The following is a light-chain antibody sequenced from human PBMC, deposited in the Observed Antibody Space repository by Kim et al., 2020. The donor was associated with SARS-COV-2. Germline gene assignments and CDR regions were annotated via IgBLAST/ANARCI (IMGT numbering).Light chain of an antibody. CDR3: QQYGRSWT. CDR2: GTS. V-gene: IGKV3-20*01. J-gene: IGKJ1*01. Sequence: EIVLTQSPGTLSLSPGERATLSCRASQSVSNLAWYQQKPGQAPRLLIYGTSSRATGIPDRFSGSESGTDFTLTINRLEPEDFAVYYCQQYGRSWTFGQGTKVEVK. CDR1: QSVSN.